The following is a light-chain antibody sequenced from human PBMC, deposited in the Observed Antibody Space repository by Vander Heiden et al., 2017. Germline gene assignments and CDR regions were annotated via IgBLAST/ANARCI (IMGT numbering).Light chain of an antibody. Sequence: QSVLTQPPSASGTPGQRVTISCSGSRSNIGSNTVNWYQQLPGTAPNLLIYSNNQRPSGVPDRFSGSKSGTSASLAISGLQAEEEADYYCAAWDDSLNGWVFGGGTKRTVL. CDR2: SNN. V-gene: IGLV1-44*01. CDR3: AAWDDSLNGWV. CDR1: RSNIGSNT. J-gene: IGLJ3*02.